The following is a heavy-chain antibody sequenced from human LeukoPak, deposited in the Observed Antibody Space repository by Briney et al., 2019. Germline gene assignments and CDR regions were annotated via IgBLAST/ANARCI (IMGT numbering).Heavy chain of an antibody. V-gene: IGHV3-23*01. Sequence: GGSLRLSCAASGFTFGSYAMSWVRQAPGKGLEWVSAISGSGGSTYYADSVKGRFTISRDNSKNTLYLQMNSLRAEDTAVYYCAKDLGGWYARLVFDYWGQGTLVTVSS. CDR1: GFTFGSYA. D-gene: IGHD6-19*01. CDR3: AKDLGGWYARLVFDY. J-gene: IGHJ4*02. CDR2: ISGSGGST.